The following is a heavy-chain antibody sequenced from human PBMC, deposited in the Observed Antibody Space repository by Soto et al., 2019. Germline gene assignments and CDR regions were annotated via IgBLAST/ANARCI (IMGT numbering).Heavy chain of an antibody. V-gene: IGHV3-21*01. CDR3: SRSPEVGVRGAY. Sequence: EVQLVESGGGLVKPGGSLRLSCTGSGFPFSAYNINWVRQAPGKGLDWVSSITVGSYHIYQPNSMKGRFTISRDDAKNSVYLQIDSLRDEDTALYDCSRSPEVGVRGAYWGQGTLVTVSS. CDR1: GFPFSAYN. CDR2: ITVGSYHI. D-gene: IGHD3-16*01. J-gene: IGHJ4*02.